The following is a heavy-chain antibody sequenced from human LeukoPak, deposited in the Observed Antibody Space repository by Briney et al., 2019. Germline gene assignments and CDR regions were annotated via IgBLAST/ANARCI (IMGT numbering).Heavy chain of an antibody. D-gene: IGHD3-22*01. CDR2: INANSGGT. J-gene: IGHJ4*02. Sequence: GASVKVSCKASGYTFTGYYMHWVRQAPGQGLEWMGWINANSGGTKYAQKFQGRVTMTRDTSISTAYMELSRLRSDDTAMYYCAREISGYSDYWGQGTLVTVSS. V-gene: IGHV1-2*02. CDR1: GYTFTGYY. CDR3: AREISGYSDY.